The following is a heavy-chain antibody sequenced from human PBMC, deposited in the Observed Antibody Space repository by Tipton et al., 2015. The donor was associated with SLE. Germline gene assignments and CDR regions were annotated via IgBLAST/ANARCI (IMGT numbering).Heavy chain of an antibody. CDR2: IYPSVTT. V-gene: IGHV4-61*02. J-gene: IGHJ3*02. CDR3: ARGPGSKSGEAFDI. CDR1: GGSISETIYY. D-gene: IGHD1-26*01. Sequence: TLSLTCTVSGGSISETIYYWGWIRQPAGKGLEWIGRIYPSVTTNYNPSLKSQVTMSIDTSKNQFFLRLTSVAAADTAVYYCARGPGSKSGEAFDIWGQGTMVTVSS.